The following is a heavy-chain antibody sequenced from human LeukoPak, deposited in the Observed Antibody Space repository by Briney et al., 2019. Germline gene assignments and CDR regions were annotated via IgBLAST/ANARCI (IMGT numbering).Heavy chain of an antibody. CDR3: VRVNHGPFDY. Sequence: PGGSLRLSCAASGFSFSSYYVNWVRQAPGKGLEWVSCISSSSTYIYYADSVRGRFAISRDNAKNSLYLQMNSLRAEDTAVYYCVRVNHGPFDYWGQGSLVTVSS. J-gene: IGHJ4*02. CDR2: ISSSSTYI. CDR1: GFSFSSYY. V-gene: IGHV3-21*01.